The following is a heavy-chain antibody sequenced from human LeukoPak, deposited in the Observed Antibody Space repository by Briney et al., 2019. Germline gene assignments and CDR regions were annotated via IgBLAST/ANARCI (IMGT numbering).Heavy chain of an antibody. CDR3: AGDPYYYDSSGHYYYYYYGMDV. D-gene: IGHD3-22*01. J-gene: IGHJ6*02. V-gene: IGHV1-69*13. CDR1: GGTFSSYA. CDR2: IIPIFGTA. Sequence: ASVKVSCKASGGTFSSYAISWVRQAPGQGLEWMGGIIPIFGTANYAQKFQGRVTITADESTSTAYMELSSLRSEDTAVYYCAGDPYYYDSSGHYYYYYYGMDVWGQGTTVTVSS.